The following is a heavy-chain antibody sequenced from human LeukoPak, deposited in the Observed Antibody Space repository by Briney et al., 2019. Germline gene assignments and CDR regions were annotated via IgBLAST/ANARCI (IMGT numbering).Heavy chain of an antibody. CDR3: AKDHSRLPVLYFDY. V-gene: IGHV3-23*01. CDR2: ISGSGGST. J-gene: IGHJ4*02. Sequence: QTGGSLRLSCAASGFTFSSYAMSWVRQAPGKGLEWVSAISGSGGSTYYADSVKGRFTISRDNSKNTLYLQMNSLRAEDTAVYYCAKDHSRLPVLYFDYWGQGTLVTVSS. D-gene: IGHD4-11*01. CDR1: GFTFSSYA.